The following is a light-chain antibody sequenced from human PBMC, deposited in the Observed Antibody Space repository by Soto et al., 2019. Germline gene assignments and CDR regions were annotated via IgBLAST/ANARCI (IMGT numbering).Light chain of an antibody. CDR3: SSHRSSSNTWV. J-gene: IGLJ3*02. Sequence: QSALTQPASVSGSPGQSITISCAGTNSDVGNYNYVSWYQHHPGKAPKLMIFEVSNRPSGVSTRFSGSKSGYTASLTISGLQAEDEADYYCSSHRSSSNTWVFGGGTKLTVL. CDR1: NSDVGNYNY. CDR2: EVS. V-gene: IGLV2-14*01.